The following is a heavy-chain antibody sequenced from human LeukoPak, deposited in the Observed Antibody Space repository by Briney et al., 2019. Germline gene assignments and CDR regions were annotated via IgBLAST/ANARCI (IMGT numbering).Heavy chain of an antibody. CDR2: IIPIFGTA. CDR3: ARDRGWLQTYYFDY. CDR1: GGTCSSYA. Sequence: SVKVSCKASGGTCSSYAISWVRQAPGQGLEWMGRIIPIFGTANYAQKFQGRVTITTDESTSTAYMELSSLRSEDTAVYYCARDRGWLQTYYFDYWGQGTLVTVSS. V-gene: IGHV1-69*05. D-gene: IGHD5-24*01. J-gene: IGHJ4*02.